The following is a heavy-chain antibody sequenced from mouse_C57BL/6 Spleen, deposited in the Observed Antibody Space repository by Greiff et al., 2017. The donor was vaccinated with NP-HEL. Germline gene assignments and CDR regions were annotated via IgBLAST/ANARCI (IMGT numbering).Heavy chain of an antibody. D-gene: IGHD1-1*01. J-gene: IGHJ2*01. CDR2: IYPGSGST. V-gene: IGHV1-55*01. Sequence: QVQLQQPGAELVKPGASVKMSCKASGYNFTSYWITWVKQRPGQGLEWIGDIYPGSGSTNYNEKFKSKATLTVDTSSSTAYMQLSSLTSEAAAVYYCARLRYYHFDYWGQGTTLTVSS. CDR3: ARLRYYHFDY. CDR1: GYNFTSYW.